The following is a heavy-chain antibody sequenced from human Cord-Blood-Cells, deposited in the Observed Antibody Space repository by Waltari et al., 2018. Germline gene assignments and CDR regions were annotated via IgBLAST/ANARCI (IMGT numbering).Heavy chain of an antibody. CDR1: GFTFSSYG. CDR2: ISYDGSNK. Sequence: QVQLVESGGGVVQPGRSLRLPCAASGFTFSSYGMHWVRQAPGKGLEWVAVISYDGSNKYYADSVKGRFTISRDNSKNTLYLQMNSLRAEDTAVYYCAGAENYWYFDLWGRDTLVTVSS. V-gene: IGHV3-30*03. CDR3: AGAENYWYFDL. J-gene: IGHJ2*01.